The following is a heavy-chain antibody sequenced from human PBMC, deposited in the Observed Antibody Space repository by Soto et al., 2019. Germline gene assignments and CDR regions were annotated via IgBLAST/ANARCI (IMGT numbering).Heavy chain of an antibody. CDR3: ARGGSGLDTDY. CDR1: GFTFSSYS. Sequence: EVQLVESGGGLVKPGGSLRLSCAASGFTFSSYSMNWVRQAPGKGLEWVSSISSSSSYIYYADSVKGRFTISRDNAKNSLYLQMNSLRAEDTAVYYCARGGSGLDTDYWGQGTLVPVSS. CDR2: ISSSSSYI. D-gene: IGHD2-15*01. V-gene: IGHV3-21*01. J-gene: IGHJ4*02.